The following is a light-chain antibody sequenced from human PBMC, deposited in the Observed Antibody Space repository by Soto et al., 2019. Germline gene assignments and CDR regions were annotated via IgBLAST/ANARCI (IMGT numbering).Light chain of an antibody. CDR3: QSYGV. V-gene: IGLV6-57*04. Sequence: NFMLTQPHSVSESPGKTVTISCTRSSGSVASTYVQWYQQRPGSAPATILYGDTLRPSGVPDRFSGSIDISSNSASLTISGLETEDEADYFCQSYGVFGGRTKLTVL. CDR2: GDT. CDR1: SGSVASTY. J-gene: IGLJ3*02.